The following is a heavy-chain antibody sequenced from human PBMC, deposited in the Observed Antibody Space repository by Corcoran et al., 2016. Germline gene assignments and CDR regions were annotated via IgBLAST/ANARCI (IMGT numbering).Heavy chain of an antibody. V-gene: IGHV1-69*01. Sequence: QVQLVQSGAEVKKPGSSVKVSCKASGGTFSSYAITWVRQAPGQGLEWMGGIIPIFGTANYAQQFQGRVTITADESTSTAYMELSSLRSEDTAVYSCASRPVYYYAMDVWGQGTMVTVSS. CDR3: ASRPVYYYAMDV. D-gene: IGHD6-6*01. CDR1: GGTFSSYA. J-gene: IGHJ6*02. CDR2: IIPIFGTA.